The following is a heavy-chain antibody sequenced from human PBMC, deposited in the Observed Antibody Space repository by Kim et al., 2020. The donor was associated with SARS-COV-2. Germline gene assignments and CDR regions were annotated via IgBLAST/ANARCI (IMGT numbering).Heavy chain of an antibody. CDR2: IYSSGRT. J-gene: IGHJ4*02. CDR3: VRGFDY. Sequence: IYSSGRTNSSPSLKSRGTISVDTSKNQFSLRLSSVTAADTAVYYCVRGFDYWGQGTLVTVSS. V-gene: IGHV4-59*09.